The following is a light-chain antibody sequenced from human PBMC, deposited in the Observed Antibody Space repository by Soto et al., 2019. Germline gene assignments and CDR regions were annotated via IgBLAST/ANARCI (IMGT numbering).Light chain of an antibody. Sequence: DIQMTQSPSSLSATVGDRVTITCRASQTIGKYLNWYQQQPGKVPKLLIYDASYLQSGVPSRFSGSASGTDFTLNISDLRPEDCATYYCQQSFSIPFTFGPGTKVDIK. J-gene: IGKJ3*01. CDR3: QQSFSIPFT. CDR1: QTIGKY. V-gene: IGKV1-39*01. CDR2: DAS.